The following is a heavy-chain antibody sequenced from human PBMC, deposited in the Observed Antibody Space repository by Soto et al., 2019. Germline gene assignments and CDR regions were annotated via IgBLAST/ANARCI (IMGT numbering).Heavy chain of an antibody. CDR3: SRGPPLYDFWSGTLAWWFDP. V-gene: IGHV4-59*01. CDR1: GGSISSYY. D-gene: IGHD3-3*01. Sequence: SETLSLTCTVSGGSISSYYWSWIRQPPGKGLEWIGYIYYSGSTNYNPSLMSRVTISVDTSKNQFSLKLSSVTAADTAVYYCSRGPPLYDFWSGTLAWWFDPWGQGTLVTVSS. J-gene: IGHJ5*02. CDR2: IYYSGST.